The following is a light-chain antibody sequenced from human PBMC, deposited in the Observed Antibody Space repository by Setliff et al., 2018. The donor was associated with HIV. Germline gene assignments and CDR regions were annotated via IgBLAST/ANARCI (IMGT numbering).Light chain of an antibody. V-gene: IGLV2-23*02. CDR2: EVT. Sequence: SVLAQSASVSGSPGQSITISCTGTSSDVGSYNLVSWYQQHPGKAPKLMIYEVTKRPSGVSDRFSGSKSGNTASLTISGLQAEDEADYYCCSFAATGTYVFGTGTKVTVL. J-gene: IGLJ1*01. CDR1: SSDVGSYNL. CDR3: CSFAATGTYV.